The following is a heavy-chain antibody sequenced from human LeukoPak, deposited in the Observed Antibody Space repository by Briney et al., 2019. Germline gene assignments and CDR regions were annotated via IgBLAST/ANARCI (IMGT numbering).Heavy chain of an antibody. Sequence: GASVTVSCKASGYTFTSYYMHWVRQAPGQGLEWMGIINPSGGSTSYAQKFQGRVTMTRDMSTSTVYMELSSLRSEDTAVYYCASGCSGGSCYSGSPIVYWGQGTLVTVSS. CDR2: INPSGGST. V-gene: IGHV1-46*01. CDR3: ASGCSGGSCYSGSPIVY. CDR1: GYTFTSYY. D-gene: IGHD2-15*01. J-gene: IGHJ4*02.